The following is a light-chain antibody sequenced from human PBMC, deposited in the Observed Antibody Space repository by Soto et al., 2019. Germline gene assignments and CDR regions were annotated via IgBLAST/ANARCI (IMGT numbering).Light chain of an antibody. Sequence: EIELTQSPGTLCLSPGESATLSCWVRQSTSANYVPWYQQRRGLAPRVLVYGASNRAAGVPDRIRGSGAGSKFSPPISGLEPQDFAVYFCRHFGSTPPVIFGQGTRLEIK. CDR1: QSTSANY. V-gene: IGKV3-20*01. CDR2: GAS. J-gene: IGKJ5*01. CDR3: RHFGSTPPVI.